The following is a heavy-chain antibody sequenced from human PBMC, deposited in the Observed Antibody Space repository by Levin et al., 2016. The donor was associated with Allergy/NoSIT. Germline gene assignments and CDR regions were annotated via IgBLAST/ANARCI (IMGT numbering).Heavy chain of an antibody. CDR2: INPNSGGT. D-gene: IGHD2-8*01. J-gene: IGHJ4*02. V-gene: IGHV1-2*02. Sequence: WVRQAPGQGLEWMGWINPNSGGTNYAQKFQGRVTMTRDTSISTAYMELSRLRSDDTAVYYCARVSSRPMVYGVLRYWGQGTLVTVSS. CDR3: ARVSSRPMVYGVLRY.